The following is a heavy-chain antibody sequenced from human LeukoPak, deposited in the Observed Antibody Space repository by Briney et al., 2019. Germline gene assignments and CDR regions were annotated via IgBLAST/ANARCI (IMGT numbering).Heavy chain of an antibody. V-gene: IGHV3-30-3*01. CDR3: ARDKAGSGWYDGAFDI. D-gene: IGHD6-19*01. CDR2: ISYDGSNK. J-gene: IGHJ3*02. Sequence: PGGSLRLSCAASGFTLSSYAMNWVRQAPGKGLEWVAVISYDGSNKYYADSVKGRFTISRDNSKNTLYLQMNSLKPEDTAVYFCARDKAGSGWYDGAFDIWGQGTLVTVSS. CDR1: GFTLSSYA.